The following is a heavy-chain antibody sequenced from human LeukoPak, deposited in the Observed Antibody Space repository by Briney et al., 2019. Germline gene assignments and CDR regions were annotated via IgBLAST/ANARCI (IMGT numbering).Heavy chain of an antibody. D-gene: IGHD6-19*01. J-gene: IGHJ4*02. Sequence: ASVKVSCKASGYTLTDYYMHWVRQAPGQGLEGMGWINPNSGGTKNAQQFQGRVTMTRDTSISTAYMELSSLGFDDTAVYYCAREDRRYSSGWYVDYWGQGTLLTVSS. V-gene: IGHV1-2*02. CDR2: INPNSGGT. CDR3: AREDRRYSSGWYVDY. CDR1: GYTLTDYY.